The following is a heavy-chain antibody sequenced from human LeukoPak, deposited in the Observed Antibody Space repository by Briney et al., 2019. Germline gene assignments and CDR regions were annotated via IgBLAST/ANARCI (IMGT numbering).Heavy chain of an antibody. J-gene: IGHJ4*02. D-gene: IGHD2-15*01. CDR1: GYSFTSYW. Sequence: GESLKISCKGSGYSFTSYWIGWVRQMPGKGLEWMGIIYPGDSDTRYSPSFQGQVTISADKSISTAYLQWSSLKASDTAMYYCARRGYCSGSSCYTADYWGQGTLVTVSS. CDR2: IYPGDSDT. CDR3: ARRGYCSGSSCYTADY. V-gene: IGHV5-51*01.